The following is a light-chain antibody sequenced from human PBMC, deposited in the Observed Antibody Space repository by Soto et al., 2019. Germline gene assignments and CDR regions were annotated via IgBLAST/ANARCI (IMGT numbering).Light chain of an antibody. CDR3: QQSYTSPLT. J-gene: IGKJ4*02. CDR2: AES. V-gene: IGKV1-39*01. Sequence: DIQMTQSPSSLSASVGDRITIPFGASQYISDFLNWYQQKPGKAPVILIYAESTLQSGVPSRFNGGGSETNFTLIISSLQPEDFATYYCQQSYTSPLTLGGGSNVDI. CDR1: QYISDF.